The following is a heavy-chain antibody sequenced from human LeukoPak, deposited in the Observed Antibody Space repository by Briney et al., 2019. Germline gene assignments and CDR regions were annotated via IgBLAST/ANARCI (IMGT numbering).Heavy chain of an antibody. Sequence: ASVKVSCKASGYTFTSYDINWVRQATGQGLEWMGWMNPNSDNTGYAQKFQGRVTITRNTSISTAYMELSSLRSEDTAVYYCARVSYPGWGNWIYMDVWGKGTTVTVSS. CDR3: ARVSYPGWGNWIYMDV. V-gene: IGHV1-8*03. CDR1: GYTFTSYD. D-gene: IGHD1-1*01. CDR2: MNPNSDNT. J-gene: IGHJ6*03.